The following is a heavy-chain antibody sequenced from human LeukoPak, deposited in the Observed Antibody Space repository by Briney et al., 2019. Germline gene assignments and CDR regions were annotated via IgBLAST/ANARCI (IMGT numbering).Heavy chain of an antibody. CDR2: INPNSGGT. V-gene: IGHV1-2*02. CDR1: GYTFTGYY. CDR3: ARDPSDDSSTSEPGDY. D-gene: IGHD2-2*01. J-gene: IGHJ4*02. Sequence: ASVKVSCKASGYTFTGYYMHWVRQAPGQGLEWMGWINPNSGGTNYAQKFQGRVTMTRDTSIGTAYMELSRLRSDDTAVYYCARDPSDDSSTSEPGDYWGQGTLVTVSS.